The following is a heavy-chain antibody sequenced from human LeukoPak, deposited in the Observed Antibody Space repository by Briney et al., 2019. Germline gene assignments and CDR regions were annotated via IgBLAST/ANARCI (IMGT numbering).Heavy chain of an antibody. CDR1: GGTFSSYA. Sequence: WASVRVSCKASGGTFSSYAISWVRQAPGQGLEWMGGIIPIFGTANYAQKSQGRVTITTDESTSTAYMELSSLRSEDTAVYYCARYSSGWPEFDPWGQGTLVTVSS. CDR3: ARYSSGWPEFDP. CDR2: IIPIFGTA. J-gene: IGHJ5*02. V-gene: IGHV1-69*05. D-gene: IGHD6-19*01.